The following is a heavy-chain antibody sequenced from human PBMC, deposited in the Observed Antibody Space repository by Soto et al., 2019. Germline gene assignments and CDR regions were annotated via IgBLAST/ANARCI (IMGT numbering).Heavy chain of an antibody. V-gene: IGHV3-33*01. CDR2: IWYDGSNI. D-gene: IGHD3-10*01. Sequence: GGSMRLSCVVSGFTISSLGMCWVRQAPGKGLEWVAAIWYDGSNIHYADSVKGRFTISRDNSKNTVYLQMNSLRVEDTAVYYCVRVWNYYGSGPSDAFDIWGQGTMVTVSS. CDR3: VRVWNYYGSGPSDAFDI. J-gene: IGHJ3*02. CDR1: GFTISSLG.